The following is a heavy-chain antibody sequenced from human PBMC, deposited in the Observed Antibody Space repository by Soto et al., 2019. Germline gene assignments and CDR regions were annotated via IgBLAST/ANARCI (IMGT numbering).Heavy chain of an antibody. CDR3: VSRWAGDAFDI. Sequence: EVQLLESGGGLVQPGGSLRLSCAASGFTFSSYAMSWVRQAPGKGLEWVSAISGSGGSTYYADSVKGRFTISRDNSKHTLYLQMNSLSAEDTAVYYCVSRWAGDAFDIWGQGTMVTVSS. CDR2: ISGSGGST. D-gene: IGHD6-19*01. V-gene: IGHV3-23*01. J-gene: IGHJ3*02. CDR1: GFTFSSYA.